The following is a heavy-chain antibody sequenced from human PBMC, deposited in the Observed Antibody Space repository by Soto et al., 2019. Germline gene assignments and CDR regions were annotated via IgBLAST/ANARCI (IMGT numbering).Heavy chain of an antibody. V-gene: IGHV1-46*01. CDR3: ARSSGGNFGIIMEGSNWFDP. Sequence: KAPGATFTSNYLTLVRQAPGQGREWMGVINPNGGSTKYAQKFQGRITMTRDTSRSTVYMELSSLRSEDTAVYYCARSSGGNFGIIMEGSNWFDPWGQGTLVNV. CDR2: INPNGGST. D-gene: IGHD3-3*01. CDR1: GATFTSNY. J-gene: IGHJ5*02.